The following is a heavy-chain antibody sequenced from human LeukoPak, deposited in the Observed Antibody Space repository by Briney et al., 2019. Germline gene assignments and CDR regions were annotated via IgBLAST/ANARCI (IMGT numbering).Heavy chain of an antibody. J-gene: IGHJ2*01. Sequence: ASVKVSCKASGYTFTSYAMHWARQAPGQRLEWMGWINAGNGNTKYSQKFQGRVTITRDTSASTAYMELSSLRSEDTAVYYCARGMGRPGFFDLWGRGTLVTGSS. CDR3: ARGMGRPGFFDL. CDR1: GYTFTSYA. V-gene: IGHV1-3*01. CDR2: INAGNGNT. D-gene: IGHD3-10*01.